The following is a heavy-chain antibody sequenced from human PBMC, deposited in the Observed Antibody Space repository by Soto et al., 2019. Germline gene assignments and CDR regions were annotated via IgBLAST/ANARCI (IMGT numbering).Heavy chain of an antibody. J-gene: IGHJ3*02. V-gene: IGHV4-38-2*01. CDR2: FYHSGNT. CDR3: ARARWYDGFDI. CDR1: GYSISSGNY. Sequence: SATLSLTCVVSGYSISSGNYWGWIRQPPGQGLEWLGSFYHSGNTYYNPSLKSRVTIAEDASKNQFSLRLNSVTAADTAVYFCARARWYDGFDIWGQGTLVTVSS. D-gene: IGHD2-15*01.